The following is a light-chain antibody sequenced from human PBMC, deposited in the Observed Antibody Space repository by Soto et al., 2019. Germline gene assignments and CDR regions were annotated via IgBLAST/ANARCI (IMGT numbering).Light chain of an antibody. Sequence: DIQMPQSPSTLSASVGDRVTITCRASQSISSWLAWYQQKPEKAPKLLIYDASSLESGVPSRFSGSGSGTEISLTVGSLQAYYFATYYCNQLTFGGGTKVEIK. V-gene: IGKV1-5*01. CDR2: DAS. CDR3: NQLT. J-gene: IGKJ4*01. CDR1: QSISSW.